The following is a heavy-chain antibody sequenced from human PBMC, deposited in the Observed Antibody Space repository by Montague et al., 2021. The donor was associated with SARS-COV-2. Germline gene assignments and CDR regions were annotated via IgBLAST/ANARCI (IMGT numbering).Heavy chain of an antibody. Sequence: PALVKPTQTLTLTCTFSGFSITTSGMCASWIRQPPGKALEWLALIDWDEDQYYSTSLKTRLTIPKDTSKNQVVLTMTNMDPIDTATYYCARSYGDYRDSYFDSWGQGTLVTVSS. CDR1: GFSITTSGMC. J-gene: IGHJ4*02. CDR3: ARSYGDYRDSYFDS. V-gene: IGHV2-70*01. CDR2: IDWDEDQ. D-gene: IGHD4-17*01.